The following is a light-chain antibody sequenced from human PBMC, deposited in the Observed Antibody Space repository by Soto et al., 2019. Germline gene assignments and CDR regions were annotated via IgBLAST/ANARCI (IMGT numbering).Light chain of an antibody. J-gene: IGKJ4*01. CDR3: QQYGSSRLI. V-gene: IGKV3-20*01. CDR1: QAVSSIY. Sequence: EIVLTQSPGTLSLSPGDRATLSCRASQAVSSIYLAWYQQKAGQAPRLLIFGASSRATGIPDRFSGSGSGTDFTLTISRLEPEDFAVYYCQQYGSSRLIFGGGTKVEIK. CDR2: GAS.